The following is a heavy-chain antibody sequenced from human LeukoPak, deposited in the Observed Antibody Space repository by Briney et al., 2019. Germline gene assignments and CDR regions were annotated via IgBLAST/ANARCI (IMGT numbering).Heavy chain of an antibody. Sequence: GGSLRLSCAASGFTFSSYAMHWVRQAPGKGLEWVAVISYDGSNKFYADSVKGRFTISRDNSKNTLYLQMNSLRAEDTAVYYCARAGLEGYYYDSSGYWNFWGQGTLVTVSS. V-gene: IGHV3-30-3*01. CDR1: GFTFSSYA. D-gene: IGHD3-22*01. CDR2: ISYDGSNK. CDR3: ARAGLEGYYYDSSGYWNF. J-gene: IGHJ4*02.